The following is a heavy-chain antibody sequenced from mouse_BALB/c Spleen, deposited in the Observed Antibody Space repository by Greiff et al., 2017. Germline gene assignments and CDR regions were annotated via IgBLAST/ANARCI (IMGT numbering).Heavy chain of an antibody. Sequence: EVQLQQSGPELVKPGASVKISCKASGYSFTGYYMHWVKQSHVKSLEWIGRINPYNGATSYNQNFKDKASLTVDKSSSTAYMELHSLTSEDSAVYYCARAITTRAMDDWGQGTSVTVSS. CDR1: GYSFTGYY. D-gene: IGHD2-4*01. J-gene: IGHJ4*01. CDR2: INPYNGAT. CDR3: ARAITTRAMDD. V-gene: IGHV1-31*01.